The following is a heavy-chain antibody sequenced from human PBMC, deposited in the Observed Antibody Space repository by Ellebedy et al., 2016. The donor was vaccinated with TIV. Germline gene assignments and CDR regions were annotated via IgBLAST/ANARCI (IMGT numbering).Heavy chain of an antibody. CDR2: INSDGSST. J-gene: IGHJ4*02. V-gene: IGHV3-74*01. CDR3: ARGPGIAVAG. CDR1: GFTFSSYW. D-gene: IGHD6-19*01. Sequence: GESLKISXAASGFTFSSYWMHWARQAPGKGLVWVSRINSDGSSTSYADSVKGRFTISRDNAKNTLYLQMNSLRAEDTAVYYCARGPGIAVAGWGQGTLVTVSS.